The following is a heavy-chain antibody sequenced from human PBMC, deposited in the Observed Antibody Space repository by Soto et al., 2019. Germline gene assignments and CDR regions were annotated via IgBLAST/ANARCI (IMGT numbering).Heavy chain of an antibody. D-gene: IGHD1-7*01. CDR1: GFTFSSYA. Sequence: GGSLRLSCAASGFTFSSYAMSWVRQAPGRGLEWVSAISGSGGSTYYADSVKGRFTISRDNSKNTLYLQMNSLRAEDTAVYYCAKGRRKLELLEFDPWGQGTLVTVSS. J-gene: IGHJ5*02. V-gene: IGHV3-23*01. CDR2: ISGSGGST. CDR3: AKGRRKLELLEFDP.